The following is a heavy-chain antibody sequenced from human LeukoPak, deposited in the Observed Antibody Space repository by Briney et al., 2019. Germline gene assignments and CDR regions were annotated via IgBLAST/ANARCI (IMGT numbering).Heavy chain of an antibody. V-gene: IGHV1-18*01. CDR2: ISACNGNT. Sequence: GASVKVSCKASGYTFTSYGISWVRQAPGQGLEWMVWISACNGNTNYAQKLQGRVTMTTDTSTSTAYMGLRSLRSGDTAVYYCARDSTVTTHVSRPFDYWGQGTLVTVSS. J-gene: IGHJ4*02. CDR1: GYTFTSYG. D-gene: IGHD4-17*01. CDR3: ARDSTVTTHVSRPFDY.